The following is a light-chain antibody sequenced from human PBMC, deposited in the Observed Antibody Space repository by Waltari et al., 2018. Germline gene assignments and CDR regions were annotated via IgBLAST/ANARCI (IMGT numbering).Light chain of an antibody. CDR3: SSYRDSSTRI. V-gene: IGLV2-14*03. Sequence: QSALTQPASVSGSPGQSITISCTGSSNDVGGYDFVSWYQQHPGKAPKLIIYDVSDRPSAVSNRCSGSKSGNTASLTISGLQAEDEAGYYCSSYRDSSTRIFGGGTKLTVL. J-gene: IGLJ2*01. CDR1: SNDVGGYDF. CDR2: DVS.